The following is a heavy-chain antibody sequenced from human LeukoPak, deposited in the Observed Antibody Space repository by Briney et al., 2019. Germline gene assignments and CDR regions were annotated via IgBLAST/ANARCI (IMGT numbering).Heavy chain of an antibody. CDR1: GFTLSSYS. Sequence: GGSLRLSCAASGFTLSSYSMNWVRQTPGKGLEWVSYISSSSSTIYYADSVKGRFTISRDNAKNSLYLQMNSLRAEDTAVYYCARANLGFDPWGQGTLVTVSS. J-gene: IGHJ5*02. V-gene: IGHV3-48*01. CDR3: ARANLGFDP. CDR2: ISSSSSTI.